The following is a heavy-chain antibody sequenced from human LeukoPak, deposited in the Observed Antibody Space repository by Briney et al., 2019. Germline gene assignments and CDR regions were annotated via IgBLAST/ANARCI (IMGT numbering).Heavy chain of an antibody. Sequence: SETLSLTCTVSGGSISTTSYYWGWIRQPPGKGLERIGSIYYSGSTFYNPSLKSRVTISLDTSKNQYSLKLSSVTAADTAVYYCARAGGLNYYGGFSEFGYWGQGTLVTVSS. CDR1: GGSISTTSYY. J-gene: IGHJ4*02. CDR2: IYYSGST. D-gene: IGHD4-23*01. CDR3: ARAGGLNYYGGFSEFGY. V-gene: IGHV4-39*07.